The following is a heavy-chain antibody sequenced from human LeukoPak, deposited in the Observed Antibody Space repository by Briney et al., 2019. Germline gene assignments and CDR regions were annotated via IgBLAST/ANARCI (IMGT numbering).Heavy chain of an antibody. CDR1: GFTFTGRW. CDR2: IKGDGSEK. V-gene: IGHV3-7*01. CDR3: AKDVLEK. Sequence: GGSLRLSCATAGFTFTGRWMSWVHQAPGKGLEWVATIKGDGSEKFYVDSVKGRFTISRDDAESSLHLQMSSLRDEDTAIYYCAKDVLEKWGQGTLVSVSS. J-gene: IGHJ4*02. D-gene: IGHD3-3*01.